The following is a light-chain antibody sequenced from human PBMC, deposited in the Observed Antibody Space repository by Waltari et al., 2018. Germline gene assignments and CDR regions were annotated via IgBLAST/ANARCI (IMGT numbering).Light chain of an antibody. CDR1: TSHIGTNY. CDR3: AAWDDSLNGWV. Sequence: QSVLIQPPSPSGTPGQRIPISCSGSTSHIGTNYVHWYQQFSGTAPKLLIYKKNQRPSGVPDRFSGSKSGTSASLAISGLRSEDEADYYCAAWDDSLNGWVFGGGTKLTVL. CDR2: KKN. J-gene: IGLJ3*02. V-gene: IGLV1-47*01.